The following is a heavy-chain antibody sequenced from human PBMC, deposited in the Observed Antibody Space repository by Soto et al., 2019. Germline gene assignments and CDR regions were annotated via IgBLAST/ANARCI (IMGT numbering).Heavy chain of an antibody. V-gene: IGHV1-3*01. CDR2: INAGNGNT. Sequence: QVQLVQSGAEVKKPGASVKVSCKASGYTFTSYAMHWVRQAPGQRLEWMGWINAGNGNTKYSQKFQGRVTITRDTFAITAYMELSSLRSEDTAVSYCARDLSWFGELIASDYWGQGTLVTVSS. CDR3: ARDLSWFGELIASDY. D-gene: IGHD3-10*01. J-gene: IGHJ4*02. CDR1: GYTFTSYA.